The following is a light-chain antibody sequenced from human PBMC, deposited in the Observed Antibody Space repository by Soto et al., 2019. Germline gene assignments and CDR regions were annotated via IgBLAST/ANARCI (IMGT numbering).Light chain of an antibody. V-gene: IGKV1-39*01. J-gene: IGKJ4*01. CDR2: AAS. Sequence: SQTIGFCLNWYQKKPGKAPKLLIYAASNLQSGVPSRFGGSGSVTDFTFTITTLQPEDFSTYYCQQSYRTPTFGGGTEV. CDR3: QQSYRTPT. CDR1: QTIGFC.